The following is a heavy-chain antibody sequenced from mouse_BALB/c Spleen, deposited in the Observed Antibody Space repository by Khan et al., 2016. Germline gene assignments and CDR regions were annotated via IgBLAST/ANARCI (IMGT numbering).Heavy chain of an antibody. CDR3: ARAWYSMDY. Sequence: QVQLQQSGAELMKPGASVKISCKSTGYTFSNYWIEWVKQRPGHGLEWIGDILPGSGKSNYNENLKGKATFTADTSSNTAYMQRSSLTSEDSAVYYCARAWYSMDYWGQGTSVTVSS. CDR1: GYTFSNYW. J-gene: IGHJ4*01. V-gene: IGHV1-9*01. CDR2: ILPGSGKS.